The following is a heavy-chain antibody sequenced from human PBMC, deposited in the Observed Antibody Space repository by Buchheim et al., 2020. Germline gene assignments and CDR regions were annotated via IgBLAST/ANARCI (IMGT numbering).Heavy chain of an antibody. V-gene: IGHV4-39*01. J-gene: IGHJ4*02. CDR2: IYYSGST. CDR3: ARASGCTNGVCHHFDY. CDR1: GGSISSSSYY. D-gene: IGHD2-8*01. Sequence: QLQLQESGPGLVKPSETLSLTCTVSGGSISSSSYYWGWIRQPPGKGLEWIGSIYYSGSTYYNPSLKSRVTISVDTSKNQFSLKLSSVTAADTAVYYCARASGCTNGVCHHFDYWGQGTL.